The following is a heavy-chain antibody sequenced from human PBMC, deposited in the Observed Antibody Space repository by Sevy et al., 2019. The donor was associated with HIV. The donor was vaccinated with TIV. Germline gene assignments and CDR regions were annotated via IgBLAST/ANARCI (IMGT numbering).Heavy chain of an antibody. V-gene: IGHV1-8*01. CDR3: ARGTRLRCMSY. Sequence: ASVKVSCKASGYTFTSYDINWVRQATGQGLEWMGWMNPNSGNTGYTQKFQGRVTMTRNTSISTAYMELSSLRSEDTAVYFCARGTRLRCMSYWGQGTLVTVSS. CDR2: MNPNSGNT. D-gene: IGHD3-3*01. J-gene: IGHJ4*02. CDR1: GYTFTSYD.